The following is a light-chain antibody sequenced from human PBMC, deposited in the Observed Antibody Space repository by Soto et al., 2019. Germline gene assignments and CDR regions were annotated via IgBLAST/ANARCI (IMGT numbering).Light chain of an antibody. J-gene: IGLJ2*01. V-gene: IGLV1-47*01. CDR3: AAWDDSLSGVV. CDR1: SSNIGGNY. CDR2: RNN. Sequence: QSVLTQPPSASGTPGQRVTISSSGSSSNIGGNYVYWYQQLPGTAPKLLIYRNNQRPSGVPDRFSGSKSGTSASLAISGLRSEDEADYYCAAWDDSLSGVVFGGGTKLTVL.